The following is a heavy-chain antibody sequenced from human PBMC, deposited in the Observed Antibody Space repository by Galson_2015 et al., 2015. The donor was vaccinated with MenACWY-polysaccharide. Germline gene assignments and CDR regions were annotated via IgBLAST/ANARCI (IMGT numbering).Heavy chain of an antibody. Sequence: SLRLSCAASGLNFRNYGMHWVRQAPGKGLEWVSYISSSSSTIYYADSVKGRFTISRDNAKNSLFLQMNSLRAEDTAVYYCARLHCSSTSCYPTDYYYYGMDVWGQGTTVTVSS. D-gene: IGHD2-2*01. CDR2: ISSSSSTI. J-gene: IGHJ6*02. CDR1: GLNFRNYG. V-gene: IGHV3-48*01. CDR3: ARLHCSSTSCYPTDYYYYGMDV.